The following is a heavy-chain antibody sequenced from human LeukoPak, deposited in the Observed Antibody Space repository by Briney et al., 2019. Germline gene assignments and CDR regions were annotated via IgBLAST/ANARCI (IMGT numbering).Heavy chain of an antibody. CDR3: VKEGGFRIPFDY. CDR2: ISVSATAT. Sequence: HPGGSLRLSCAASGFSFSSYGMAWARQAPGQGLEWVAVISVSATATNYAASVKGRFTISRDDSKNTLYLQMNSLRVEDTAAYYCVKEGGFRIPFDYWGQGTLVTVSS. CDR1: GFSFSSYG. V-gene: IGHV3-23*01. J-gene: IGHJ4*02. D-gene: IGHD2-15*01.